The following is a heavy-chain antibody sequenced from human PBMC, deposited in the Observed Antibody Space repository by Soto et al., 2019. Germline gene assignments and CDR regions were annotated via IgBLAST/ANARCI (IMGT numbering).Heavy chain of an antibody. Sequence: QLQLQESGPGLVKPSETLSLTCTVSGGSISSSSYYWGWIRQPPGKGLEWLGSIYSSGSTYYNPSLKSRVTISVDTSKNQFSLKLSSVTAADTAVYYCARRRRELSDTSIDYWGQGTLVTVSS. D-gene: IGHD3-16*02. CDR3: ARRRRELSDTSIDY. CDR1: GGSISSSSYY. V-gene: IGHV4-39*01. CDR2: IYSSGST. J-gene: IGHJ4*02.